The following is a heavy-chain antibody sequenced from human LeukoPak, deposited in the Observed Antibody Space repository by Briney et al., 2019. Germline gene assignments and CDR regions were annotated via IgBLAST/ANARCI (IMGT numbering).Heavy chain of an antibody. D-gene: IGHD3-22*01. CDR3: ARNYYDSSGYFSGDY. CDR2: INHSGST. J-gene: IGHJ4*02. CDR1: GGSFSGYY. Sequence: SETLSLTCAVYGGSFSGYYWSWIRQPPGKGLEWIGEINHSGSTNYNPPLKSRVTISVDTSKNQFSLKLSSVTAADTAVYYCARNYYDSSGYFSGDYWGQGTLVTVSS. V-gene: IGHV4-34*01.